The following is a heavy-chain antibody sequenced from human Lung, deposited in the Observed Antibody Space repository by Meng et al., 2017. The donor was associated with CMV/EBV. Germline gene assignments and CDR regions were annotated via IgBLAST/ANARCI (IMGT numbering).Heavy chain of an antibody. J-gene: IGHJ5*02. CDR2: LNPNSGGT. Sequence: SGYTFTGYYIHWVRQAPGQGLEWMGWLNPNSGGTNYAQKFQGRVTMTRDTSISTAYMELSRLRSDDTAVYYCARDQDSSSFYWFDPWGQGTLVTVSS. CDR3: ARDQDSSSFYWFDP. D-gene: IGHD6-13*01. V-gene: IGHV1-2*02. CDR1: GYTFTGYY.